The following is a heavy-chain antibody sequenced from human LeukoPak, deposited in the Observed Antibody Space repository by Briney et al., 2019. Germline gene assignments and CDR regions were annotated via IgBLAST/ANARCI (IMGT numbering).Heavy chain of an antibody. V-gene: IGHV4-59*12. CDR1: GGSISSYY. CDR2: IYYSGST. Sequence: SETLSLTCTVSGGSISSYYWSWIRQPPGKGLEWIGYIYYSGSTNYNPSLKSRVTISVDTSKNQFSLRLSSLTAADTALYYCARDRKYYYHMDVWGKGTTVTVSS. J-gene: IGHJ6*03. CDR3: ARDRKYYYHMDV. D-gene: IGHD1-14*01.